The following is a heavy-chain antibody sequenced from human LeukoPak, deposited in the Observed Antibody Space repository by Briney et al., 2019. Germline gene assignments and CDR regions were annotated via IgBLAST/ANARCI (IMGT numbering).Heavy chain of an antibody. D-gene: IGHD4-23*01. Sequence: SETLSRNCTVSGGSISSSSYYWGWIRQPPGKGLEWIGSIYYSGSTYYNPSLKSRVTISVDTSKNQVSLKLSSVTAADTAVYYCASELRWGVDYWGQGTLVTVSS. CDR1: GGSISSSSYY. V-gene: IGHV4-39*01. J-gene: IGHJ4*02. CDR3: ASELRWGVDY. CDR2: IYYSGST.